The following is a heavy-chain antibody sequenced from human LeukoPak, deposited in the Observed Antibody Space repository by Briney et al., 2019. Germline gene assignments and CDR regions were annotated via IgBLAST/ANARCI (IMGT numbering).Heavy chain of an antibody. CDR1: GASINSTNFY. V-gene: IGHV4-39*01. Sequence: SETLSLTCSVSGASINSTNFYWSWIRQPPGKGLESIGSISYTGNTYSNPSLNSRVTVSVDTSKNQFSLKLSSVTAADTAVYYCARQGTMTRGGYWLDPWGRGTLVTVSS. J-gene: IGHJ5*02. CDR2: ISYTGNT. D-gene: IGHD3-10*01. CDR3: ARQGTMTRGGYWLDP.